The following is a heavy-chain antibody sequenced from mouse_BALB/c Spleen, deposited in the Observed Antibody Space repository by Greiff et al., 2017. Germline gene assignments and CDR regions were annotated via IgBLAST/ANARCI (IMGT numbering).Heavy chain of an antibody. CDR2: ISSGSSII. CDR1: GFTFSSFG. CDR3: ARWLLNYAMDY. J-gene: IGHJ4*01. Sequence: EVQLVESGGGLVQPGGSRKLSCAASGFTFSSFGMHWVRQAPEKGLEWVAYISSGSSIIYYADTVKGRFTISRDNPKNTLFLQMTSLRSEDTAMYYCARWLLNYAMDYWGQGTSVTVSS. V-gene: IGHV5-17*02. D-gene: IGHD2-3*01.